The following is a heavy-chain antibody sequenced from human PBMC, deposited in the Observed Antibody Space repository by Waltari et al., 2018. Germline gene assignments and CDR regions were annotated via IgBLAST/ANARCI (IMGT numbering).Heavy chain of an antibody. CDR3: ARDKEIPFDY. CDR1: GFTFSSYA. Sequence: QVQLVESGGGVVQPGRSLRLSCAASGFTFSSYAMHWVRQAPGKGLEWVAVISYDGSNKYYADSVKGRFTISRDNSKITLYLQMNSLRAEDTAVYYCARDKEIPFDYWGQGTLVTVSS. CDR2: ISYDGSNK. J-gene: IGHJ4*02. V-gene: IGHV3-30*01.